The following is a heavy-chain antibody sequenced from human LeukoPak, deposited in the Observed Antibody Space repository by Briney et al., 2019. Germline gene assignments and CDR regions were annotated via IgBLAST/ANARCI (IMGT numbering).Heavy chain of an antibody. Sequence: ASVKVSCKASGGTFSSYAISWVRQAPGQGLEWMGGIIPIFGTANYAQKFQGRVTITADESTSTAYMELSSLRSEYTAVYYCAREVVVVVAATGWFDPWGQGTLVTVSS. CDR3: AREVVVVVAATGWFDP. D-gene: IGHD2-15*01. V-gene: IGHV1-69*13. J-gene: IGHJ5*02. CDR1: GGTFSSYA. CDR2: IIPIFGTA.